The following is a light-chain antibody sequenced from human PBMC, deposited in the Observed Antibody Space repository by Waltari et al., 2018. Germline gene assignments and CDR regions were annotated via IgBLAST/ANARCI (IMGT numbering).Light chain of an antibody. V-gene: IGKV1-33*01. J-gene: IGKJ2*01. CDR2: DVS. Sequence: DIQLTQSPSSLSASVGDRVTITCQASQDITNYLNWYQQKPGKAPTLLIYDVSNVGTGVPSRFGGRGSGTHFTLIITSLQPEDVATYYCQQFADLPRTFGQGTKLEI. CDR3: QQFADLPRT. CDR1: QDITNY.